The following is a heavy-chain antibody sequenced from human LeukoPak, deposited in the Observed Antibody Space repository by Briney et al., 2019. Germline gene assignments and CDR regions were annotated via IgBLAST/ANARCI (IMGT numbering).Heavy chain of an antibody. D-gene: IGHD1-1*01. J-gene: IGHJ6*02. CDR3: ARDAGHQLSRRNYYAMDV. CDR2: IYYSGST. V-gene: IGHV4-59*12. CDR1: GGSITTYY. Sequence: SETLSLTCTVSGGSITTYYWNWIRQPPGKGLEWIGYIYYSGSTNYNPSLKSRVTISVDTSKDQFSLKLSSVTAADTAVYYCARDAGHQLSRRNYYAMDVWGQGTTVTVSS.